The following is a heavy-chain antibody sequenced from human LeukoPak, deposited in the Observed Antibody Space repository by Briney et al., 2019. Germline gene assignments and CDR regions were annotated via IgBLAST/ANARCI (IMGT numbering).Heavy chain of an antibody. CDR3: ARDRGDGYNTGYFDY. CDR1: GFTVSSNY. CDR2: IYSGGST. Sequence: GRSLRLSCAASGFTVSSNYMSWVRQAPGKGLEWVSVIYSGGSTYYADSVKGRFTISRDNSKNTLYLQMNSLRAEDTAVYYCARDRGDGYNTGYFDYWGQGTLVTVSS. V-gene: IGHV3-53*01. D-gene: IGHD5-24*01. J-gene: IGHJ4*02.